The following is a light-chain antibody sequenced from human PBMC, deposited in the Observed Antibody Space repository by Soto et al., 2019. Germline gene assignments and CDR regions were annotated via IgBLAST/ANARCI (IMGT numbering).Light chain of an antibody. CDR1: SSDVGGYNY. CDR2: EVN. J-gene: IGLJ1*01. V-gene: IGLV2-8*01. Sequence: QSVLTQPPSASGSPGQSVTISCTGTSSDVGGYNYVSWFQQHPGKAPKLIIHEVNQRPSGVPDRFSGSKSGNTASLTVSGLQAEDEGTYYCSSYTSSSTFYVFGTGTKVTVL. CDR3: SSYTSSSTFYV.